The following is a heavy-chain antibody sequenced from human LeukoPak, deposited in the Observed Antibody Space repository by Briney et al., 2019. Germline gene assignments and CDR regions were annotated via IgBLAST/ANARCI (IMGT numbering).Heavy chain of an antibody. CDR1: GGSISSYY. Sequence: SETLSLTCTVSGGSISSYYWSWVRQPPGKGLEWIGNIYYSGHTTYNPCLKSRVPISVDKSRNQFSLKLSSVTAADTAVYYCTRGSISYYYMDVWGKGTTVTISS. V-gene: IGHV4-59*01. CDR2: IYYSGHT. J-gene: IGHJ6*03. CDR3: TRGSISYYYMDV. D-gene: IGHD3-9*01.